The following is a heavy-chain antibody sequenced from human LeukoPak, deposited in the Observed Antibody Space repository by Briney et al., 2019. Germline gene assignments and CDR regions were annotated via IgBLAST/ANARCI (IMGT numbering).Heavy chain of an antibody. Sequence: PGGSLKLSCAASGFTFSGSAMHWVRQASGKGLEWVGRIRSKANSYATAYAASVKGRFTISRDDSKNTAYLQMNSLKTEDTAVYYCTRAEYYDILTGYYTQGWDYWGQGTRVTVSS. J-gene: IGHJ4*02. CDR2: IRSKANSYAT. CDR1: GFTFSGSA. V-gene: IGHV3-73*01. D-gene: IGHD3-9*01. CDR3: TRAEYYDILTGYYTQGWDY.